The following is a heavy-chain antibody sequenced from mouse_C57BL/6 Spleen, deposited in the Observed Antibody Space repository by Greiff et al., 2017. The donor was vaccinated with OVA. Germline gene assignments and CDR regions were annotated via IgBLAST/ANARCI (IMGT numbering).Heavy chain of an antibody. CDR3: ARRRAAQAYLDY. Sequence: VQLQQSGAELVRPGTSVKMSCKASGYTFTNYWIGWAKQRPGHGLEWIGDIYPGGGYTNYNEKFKGKATLTADKSSSTAYMQFSSLTSEDSAIYYCARRRAAQAYLDYWGQGTTLTVSS. V-gene: IGHV1-63*01. D-gene: IGHD3-2*02. J-gene: IGHJ2*01. CDR2: IYPGGGYT. CDR1: GYTFTNYW.